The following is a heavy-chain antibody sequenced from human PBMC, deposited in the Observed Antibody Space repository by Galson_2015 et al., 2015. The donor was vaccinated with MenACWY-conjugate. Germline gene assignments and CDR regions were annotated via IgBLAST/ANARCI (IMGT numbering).Heavy chain of an antibody. J-gene: IGHJ4*02. D-gene: IGHD1-26*01. Sequence: SLRLSCAPSGFTFSTYWMHWVRQAPGKGLEWVSRIDPDGSTTDYAVSMKGRFTISRDNAKNTLFLQIHSLRVEDTAVYYCATAGSYRLDDWGQGALVTVSS. CDR2: IDPDGSTT. CDR3: ATAGSYRLDD. V-gene: IGHV3-74*01. CDR1: GFTFSTYW.